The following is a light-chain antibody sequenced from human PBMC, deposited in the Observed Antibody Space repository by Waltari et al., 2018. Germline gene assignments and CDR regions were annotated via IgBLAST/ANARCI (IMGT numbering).Light chain of an antibody. J-gene: IGLJ3*02. Sequence: SSELTQDPAVSVALTQTVSITCQGDSLRSYYASWYQQKPGQDPILVMYGKNKRPSGIPDRFSGSTSGNTASLTITGARAEDEADYYCESRDTSGTQLVFGGGTKLTVL. CDR3: ESRDTSGTQLV. CDR2: GKN. CDR1: SLRSYY. V-gene: IGLV3-19*01.